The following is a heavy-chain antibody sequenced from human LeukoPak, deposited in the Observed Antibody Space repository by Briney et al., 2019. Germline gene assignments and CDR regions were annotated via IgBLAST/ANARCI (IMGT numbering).Heavy chain of an antibody. D-gene: IGHD1-26*01. J-gene: IGHJ4*02. CDR2: IYTSGST. V-gene: IGHV4-61*02. CDR3: TRGGELMNY. Sequence: SETLSLTCTVSGGSVSSGDYYWTWIRQPAGKGLEWIGRIYTSGSTNYNPSLKSRVTISIDASKNQFSLRLSSVTAADTAVYYCTRGGELMNYWGQGTLVTVSS. CDR1: GGSVSSGDYY.